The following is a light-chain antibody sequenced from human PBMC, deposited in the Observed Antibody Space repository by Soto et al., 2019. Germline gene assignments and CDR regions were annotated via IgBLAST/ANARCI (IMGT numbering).Light chain of an antibody. CDR1: QSVLYNSDNKNY. CDR2: WAS. V-gene: IGKV4-1*01. Sequence: DIVMTQSPDSLAVSLGERATINCKSSQSVLYNSDNKNYLAWYQQKAGQPPKLLIYWASTRDSGVPDRFSGSGSGADFTLTINNLQAEDVAVYYCQQYYTTLSFGGRTMVEIK. J-gene: IGKJ4*01. CDR3: QQYYTTLS.